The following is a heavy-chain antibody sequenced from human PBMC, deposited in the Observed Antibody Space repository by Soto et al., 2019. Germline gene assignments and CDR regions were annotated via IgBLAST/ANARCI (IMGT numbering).Heavy chain of an antibody. Sequence: GGSLRLSCAASGFTFSSYSMNWVRQAPGKGLEWVSSISSSSSYIYYADSVKGRFTISRDNAKNSLYLQMNSLRAEDTAVYYCARDSEAGYYYYMDVWGKGTTVTVSS. CDR1: GFTFSSYS. J-gene: IGHJ6*03. CDR2: ISSSSSYI. V-gene: IGHV3-21*01. CDR3: ARDSEAGYYYYMDV. D-gene: IGHD6-13*01.